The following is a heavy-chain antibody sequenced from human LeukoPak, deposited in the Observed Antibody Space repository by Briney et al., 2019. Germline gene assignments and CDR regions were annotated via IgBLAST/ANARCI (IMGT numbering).Heavy chain of an antibody. J-gene: IGHJ6*03. CDR2: INHSGST. CDR3: ARAGIAARPWYYMDV. V-gene: IGHV4-34*01. CDR1: GGSFSGYY. D-gene: IGHD6-6*01. Sequence: SETLSLTCAVYGGSFSGYYWSWIRQPPGKGLEWIGEINHSGSTNYNPSPKSRVTISVDTSKNQFSLKLSSVTAADTAVYYCARAGIAARPWYYMDVWGKGTTVTVSS.